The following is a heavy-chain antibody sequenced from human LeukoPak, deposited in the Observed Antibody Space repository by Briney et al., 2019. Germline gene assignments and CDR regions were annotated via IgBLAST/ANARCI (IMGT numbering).Heavy chain of an antibody. Sequence: PGGSLRLSCAASGFTVSSNYMSWVRQAPGKGLEWVSVIYSGGSTYYADSVKGRFSISRDNSKNTLYLQMNSLRAEDTAVHYCARDYYGSGSLDYWGQGTLVTVSS. D-gene: IGHD3-10*01. CDR2: IYSGGST. V-gene: IGHV3-53*01. J-gene: IGHJ4*02. CDR1: GFTVSSNY. CDR3: ARDYYGSGSLDY.